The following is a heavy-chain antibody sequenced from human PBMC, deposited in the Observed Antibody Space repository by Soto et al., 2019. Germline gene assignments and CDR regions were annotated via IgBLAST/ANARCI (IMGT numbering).Heavy chain of an antibody. CDR2: MNPNSGNT. V-gene: IGHV1-8*01. Sequence: QVQLVQSGAEVKKPGASVKVSCKASGYTFTSYDINWVRQATGQGLEWMGWMNPNSGNTGYAQKFXGXVXMSXNPTISTAYMELSSLRFEDTAVYYCARERAVGFDPWGQGTLVTVSS. J-gene: IGHJ5*02. CDR1: GYTFTSYD. CDR3: ARERAVGFDP. D-gene: IGHD1-26*01.